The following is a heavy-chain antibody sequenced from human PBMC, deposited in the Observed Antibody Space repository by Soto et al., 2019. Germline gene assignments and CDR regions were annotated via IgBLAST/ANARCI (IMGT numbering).Heavy chain of an antibody. Sequence: SETLSLTCTVSGGSISSYYWSWIRQPPGKGLEWIGNIYYSGSTYYNPSLKSRVTISVDTSKNQFSLKLSSVTAADTAVYYCARPSGSYLYYFDYWGQGTLVTVSS. CDR1: GGSISSYY. J-gene: IGHJ4*02. V-gene: IGHV4-59*08. D-gene: IGHD1-26*01. CDR2: IYYSGST. CDR3: ARPSGSYLYYFDY.